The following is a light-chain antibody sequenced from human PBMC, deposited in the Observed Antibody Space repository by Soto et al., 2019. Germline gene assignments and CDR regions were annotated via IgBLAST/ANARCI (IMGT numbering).Light chain of an antibody. CDR3: QQYGSSPYT. Sequence: EIMLTQSPGTLSLSPGGRATLSCRASQSVYSSYLAWYQQRPGQAPRLLFYDASIRATGIPDRFSGSGSGTDFTLTISRLEPEDFAVYYCQQYGSSPYTFGQGTKVDIK. V-gene: IGKV3-20*01. J-gene: IGKJ2*01. CDR1: QSVYSSY. CDR2: DAS.